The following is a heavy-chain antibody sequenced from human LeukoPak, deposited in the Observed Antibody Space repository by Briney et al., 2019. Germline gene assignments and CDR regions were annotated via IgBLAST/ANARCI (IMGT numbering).Heavy chain of an antibody. D-gene: IGHD4-17*01. J-gene: IGHJ4*02. CDR1: GGTFSSYA. V-gene: IGHV1-69*05. CDR3: ARDYYGDYGLLDY. Sequence: SVKVSCKASGGTFSSYAISWVRQAPGQGLEWMGGIIPIFGTANYAQKFQGRVTITTDESTSTAYMELSSLRSGDTAVYYCARDYYGDYGLLDYWGQGTLVTVSS. CDR2: IIPIFGTA.